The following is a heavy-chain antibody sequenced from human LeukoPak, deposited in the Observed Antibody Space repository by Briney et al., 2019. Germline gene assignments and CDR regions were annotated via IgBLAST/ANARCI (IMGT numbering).Heavy chain of an antibody. CDR3: AGPYGSGSYYYYYYMDV. J-gene: IGHJ6*03. Sequence: ASVKVSCKASGYTFTSYYMHWVRQAPGQGLEWMGIINPSGGSTSYAQKFQGRVTITADESTSTAYMELSSLRSEDTAVYYCAGPYGSGSYYYYYYMDVWGKGTTVTVSS. CDR1: GYTFTSYY. V-gene: IGHV1-46*01. CDR2: INPSGGST. D-gene: IGHD3-10*01.